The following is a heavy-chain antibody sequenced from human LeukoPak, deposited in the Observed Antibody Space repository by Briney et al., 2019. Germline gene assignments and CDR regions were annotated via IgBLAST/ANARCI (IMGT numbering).Heavy chain of an antibody. CDR3: ARDQGYRYGYGDFDY. V-gene: IGHV1-69*01. Sequence: RASVRVSFKASGGTFRSYAISWVRQAPGQGLEWMGGIIPIFGTANYAQKFQGRVTITADESTSTAYMELSSLRSEDTAVYYCARDQGYRYGYGDFDYWGQGTLVTVSS. J-gene: IGHJ4*02. CDR1: GGTFRSYA. CDR2: IIPIFGTA. D-gene: IGHD5-18*01.